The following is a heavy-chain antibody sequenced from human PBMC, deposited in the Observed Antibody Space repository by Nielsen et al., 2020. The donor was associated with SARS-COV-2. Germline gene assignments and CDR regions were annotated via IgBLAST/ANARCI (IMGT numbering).Heavy chain of an antibody. Sequence: RQAPGKGLEWIGSVLYSGSTYYNPSLKSRVTISVDTSKNQFSLKLSSVTAADTAVYYCARHICSSTICYLGEVNWFDPWGQGTMVTVSS. CDR2: VLYSGST. V-gene: IGHV4-39*01. D-gene: IGHD2-2*01. J-gene: IGHJ5*02. CDR3: ARHICSSTICYLGEVNWFDP.